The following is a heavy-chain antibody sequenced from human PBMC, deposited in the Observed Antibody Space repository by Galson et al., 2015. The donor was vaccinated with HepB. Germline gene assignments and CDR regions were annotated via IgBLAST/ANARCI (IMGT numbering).Heavy chain of an antibody. Sequence: SLRLSCAASGFTVSSNYMSWVRQAPGKGLEWVSVIYSGGSTYYADSVKGRFTISRDNSKNTLYLQMNSLRAEDTAVYYCARSGVKRGRGLDNWGQGTLVTVSS. V-gene: IGHV3-53*01. CDR2: IYSGGST. D-gene: IGHD4-23*01. J-gene: IGHJ4*02. CDR3: ARSGVKRGRGLDN. CDR1: GFTVSSNY.